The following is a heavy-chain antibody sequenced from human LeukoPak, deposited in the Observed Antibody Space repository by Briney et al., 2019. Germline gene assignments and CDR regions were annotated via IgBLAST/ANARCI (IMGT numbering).Heavy chain of an antibody. Sequence: SETLSLTCTVSGGSISSYYWSWIRQPPGKGLEWIGYIYYSGSTNYNPSLKSRVTISVDTSKNQFSLKLSSVTAADTAVYYCASTPRYCSCNSRHNPPTDAFDIWGQGTMVTVSS. CDR3: ASTPRYCSCNSRHNPPTDAFDI. V-gene: IGHV4-59*01. D-gene: IGHD2-2*02. J-gene: IGHJ3*02. CDR2: IYYSGST. CDR1: GGSISSYY.